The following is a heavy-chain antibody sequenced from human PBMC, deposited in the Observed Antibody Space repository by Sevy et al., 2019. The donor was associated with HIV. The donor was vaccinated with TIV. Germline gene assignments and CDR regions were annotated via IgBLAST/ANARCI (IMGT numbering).Heavy chain of an antibody. V-gene: IGHV3-23*01. CDR3: ASSSGYNS. Sequence: GGSLRLSCAASGFTFSSYVMTWVRQAPGKGLEWVSTIGGSGGSTYYADSVKGRFTISRDNSKNTLYLQMNSLRAEDTAVYYCASSSGYNSWGQGTLVIVSS. CDR2: IGGSGGST. D-gene: IGHD3-22*01. CDR1: GFTFSSYV. J-gene: IGHJ5*02.